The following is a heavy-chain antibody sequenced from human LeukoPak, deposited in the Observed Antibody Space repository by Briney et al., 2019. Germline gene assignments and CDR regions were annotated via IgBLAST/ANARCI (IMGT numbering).Heavy chain of an antibody. CDR2: ISGSGRST. Sequence: GGSLRLSCAASGFTFSSYAMSWVRQAPGKGLEWVSGISGSGRSTYYADSVKGRFTISRDNSKNTLYLQMDSLRAEDTAVYYCAKSQIAVPENTYYYYYYGMDVWGQGTTVTVSS. CDR1: GFTFSSYA. J-gene: IGHJ6*02. D-gene: IGHD6-19*01. CDR3: AKSQIAVPENTYYYYYYGMDV. V-gene: IGHV3-23*01.